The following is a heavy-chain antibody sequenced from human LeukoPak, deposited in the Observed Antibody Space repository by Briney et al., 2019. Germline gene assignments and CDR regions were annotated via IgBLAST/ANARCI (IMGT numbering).Heavy chain of an antibody. CDR2: ISGSGGNT. Sequence: PGGSLRLSCTTSGFTFSNYGMIWVRQAPGKGLEWVSAISGSGGNTYYADSVKGRFTISRENAKNSLYLQMNSLRAGDTAVYYCARAAYSSTWYSRYFDLWGRGTLVTVSS. V-gene: IGHV3-23*01. CDR3: ARAAYSSTWYSRYFDL. CDR1: GFTFSNYG. D-gene: IGHD6-13*01. J-gene: IGHJ2*01.